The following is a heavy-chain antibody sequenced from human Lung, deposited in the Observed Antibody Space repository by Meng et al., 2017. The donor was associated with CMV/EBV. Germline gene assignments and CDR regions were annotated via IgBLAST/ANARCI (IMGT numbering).Heavy chain of an antibody. CDR3: ARDIGGGSSSRGVDY. CDR1: GFTFEGYG. CDR2: VNWKGGST. V-gene: IGHV3-20*01. J-gene: IGHJ4*02. D-gene: IGHD1-26*01. Sequence: GEXXRISCAASGFTFEGYGMSWVRQVPGKGLEWVSGVNWKGGSTGYVDSVKGRFTISRDNAENSLYLQMNSLRAEDTALYHCARDIGGGSSSRGVDYWGQGALVTVSS.